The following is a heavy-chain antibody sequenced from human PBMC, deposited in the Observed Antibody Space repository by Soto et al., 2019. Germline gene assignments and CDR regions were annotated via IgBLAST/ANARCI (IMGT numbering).Heavy chain of an antibody. Sequence: EVQLLESGGGLVQPGGSLRLSCAASGFIFNSYAMSWVRQAPGKGLEWVSSISDSGFSTYHADSVKGRFTISRDNPKKALYLHMNILRAEDTAVYYCAKDQGDVGSGKSLLHRGGQGTLVPVSS. CDR1: GFIFNSYA. CDR3: AKDQGDVGSGKSLLHR. D-gene: IGHD3-3*01. J-gene: IGHJ1*01. V-gene: IGHV3-23*01. CDR2: ISDSGFST.